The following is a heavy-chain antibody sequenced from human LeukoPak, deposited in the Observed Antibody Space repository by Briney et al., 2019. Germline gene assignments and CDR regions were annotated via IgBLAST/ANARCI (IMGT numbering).Heavy chain of an antibody. CDR3: ARVLTGASDY. V-gene: IGHV3-21*01. D-gene: IGHD7-27*01. CDR2: ISSSSSYI. CDR1: GFTFSSYS. Sequence: TGGSLRLSCAASGFTFSSYSMNWVRQAPGKGLEWVSSISSSSSYIYYADSVRGRFTISRDNAKNSLYLQMNSLRAEDTAVYYCARVLTGASDYWGQGTLVTVSS. J-gene: IGHJ4*02.